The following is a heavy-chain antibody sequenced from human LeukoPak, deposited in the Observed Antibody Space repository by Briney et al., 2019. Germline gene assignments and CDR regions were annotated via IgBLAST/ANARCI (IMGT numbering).Heavy chain of an antibody. Sequence: GGSLRLSCAASGFTFSSYGMHWVRQAPGKGLEWVAVISYDGSNKYYADSVKGRFTISRDNSKNTLYLQMNSLRAEDTAVYYCAKSVLYGHHYYYYIDVWGKGTTVTVSS. D-gene: IGHD2/OR15-2a*01. CDR1: GFTFSSYG. CDR2: ISYDGSNK. CDR3: AKSVLYGHHYYYYIDV. J-gene: IGHJ6*03. V-gene: IGHV3-30*18.